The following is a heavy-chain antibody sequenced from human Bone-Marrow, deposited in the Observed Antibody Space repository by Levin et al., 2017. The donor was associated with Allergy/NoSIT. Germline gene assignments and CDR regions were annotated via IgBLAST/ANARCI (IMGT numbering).Heavy chain of an antibody. CDR1: GFTFSSHG. Sequence: GGSLRLSCAASGFTFSSHGMHWVRQAPGKGLEGVAVIWYDGSNKYYADSVKGRFTISRDNSRNTLYLQMDSLRVEDTAVYYCAGETWGQQLGAYYFDYWGQGTPVTVSS. J-gene: IGHJ4*02. CDR3: AGETWGQQLGAYYFDY. CDR2: IWYDGSNK. V-gene: IGHV3-33*01. D-gene: IGHD6-13*01.